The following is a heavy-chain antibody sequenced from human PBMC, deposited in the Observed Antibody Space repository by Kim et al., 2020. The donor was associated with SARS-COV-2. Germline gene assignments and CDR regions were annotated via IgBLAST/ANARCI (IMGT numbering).Heavy chain of an antibody. V-gene: IGHV3-23*01. CDR3: AKDLRITMVRGAKIPDY. D-gene: IGHD3-10*01. Sequence: VKGRFTISRDNPENTLYLQMNSLRAEDTAVYYCAKDLRITMVRGAKIPDYWGQGTLVTVSS. J-gene: IGHJ4*02.